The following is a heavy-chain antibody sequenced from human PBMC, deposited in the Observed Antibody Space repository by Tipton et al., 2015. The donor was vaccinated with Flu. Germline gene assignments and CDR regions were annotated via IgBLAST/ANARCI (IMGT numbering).Heavy chain of an antibody. CDR2: VYTSGST. CDR1: GGSITSTNFY. CDR3: ARAYGSGVHWFDT. D-gene: IGHD3-10*01. J-gene: IGHJ5*02. V-gene: IGHV4-61*02. Sequence: TLSLTCTVSGGSITSTNFYWSWVRQPAGRAPEWIGRVYTSGSTNYNPSLKSRVTISVDTSKNQFSLKLSSVTATDTAVYYCARAYGSGVHWFDTWGQGTLVTVSS.